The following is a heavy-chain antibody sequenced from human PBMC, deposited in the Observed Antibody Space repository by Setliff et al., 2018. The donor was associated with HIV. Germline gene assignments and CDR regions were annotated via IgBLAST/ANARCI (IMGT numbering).Heavy chain of an antibody. Sequence: PGGSLRLSCAASGFTFNSAWMTWVRQAPGKGLEWVGRIKSKTDGGTADYAAPVKGRFTISRDDSKDTLYLQMNSLKTEDSAVYYCTTGTTYYYDSSGYLYLESGAFDIWGQGTMVTVSS. D-gene: IGHD3-22*01. J-gene: IGHJ3*02. V-gene: IGHV3-15*01. CDR3: TTGTTYYYDSSGYLYLESGAFDI. CDR2: IKSKTDGGTA. CDR1: GFTFNSAW.